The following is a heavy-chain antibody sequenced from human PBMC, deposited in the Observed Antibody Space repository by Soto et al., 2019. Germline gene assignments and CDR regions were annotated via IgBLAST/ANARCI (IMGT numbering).Heavy chain of an antibody. CDR2: ISYDRSKI. J-gene: IGHJ6*02. CDR3: AKERIGYYGSGSYYYGMDV. Sequence: QVQLVESGGGVVQPGRSLRLSCAASGFTFSSDGMHWVRQAPGEGLEWVAVISYDRSKIYYAVSVNGRFTISRDNSKNTLYLQMNSLRAEDTAVYYCAKERIGYYGSGSYYYGMDVWGQGTTVTVSS. D-gene: IGHD3-10*01. V-gene: IGHV3-30*18. CDR1: GFTFSSDG.